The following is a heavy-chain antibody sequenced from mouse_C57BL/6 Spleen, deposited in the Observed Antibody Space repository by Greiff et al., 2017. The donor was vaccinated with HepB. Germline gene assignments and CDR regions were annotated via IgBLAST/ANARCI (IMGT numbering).Heavy chain of an antibody. CDR2: INPNNGGT. J-gene: IGHJ1*03. D-gene: IGHD1-1*01. CDR1: GYTFTDYY. CDR3: ARREDGSSSYWYFDV. Sequence: EVQLQQSGPELVKPGASVKISCKASGYTFTDYYMNWVKQSHGKSLEWIGDINPNNGGTSYNQKFKGKATLTVDKSSSTAYMELRSLTSEDSAVYYCARREDGSSSYWYFDVWGTGTTVTVSS. V-gene: IGHV1-26*01.